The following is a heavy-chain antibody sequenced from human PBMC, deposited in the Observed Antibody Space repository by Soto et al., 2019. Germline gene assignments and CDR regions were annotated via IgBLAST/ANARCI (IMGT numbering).Heavy chain of an antibody. V-gene: IGHV4-30-2*01. D-gene: IGHD5-12*01. Sequence: PSETLSLTCAVSGGSISSGGYSWSCIRQPPGKGLEWIGYIYHSGSTYYNPSLKSRVTISVDRSKNQFSLKLSSVTAADTAVYYCARQVEMATIFDYWGQGTLVTVSS. J-gene: IGHJ4*02. CDR1: GGSISSGGYS. CDR2: IYHSGST. CDR3: ARQVEMATIFDY.